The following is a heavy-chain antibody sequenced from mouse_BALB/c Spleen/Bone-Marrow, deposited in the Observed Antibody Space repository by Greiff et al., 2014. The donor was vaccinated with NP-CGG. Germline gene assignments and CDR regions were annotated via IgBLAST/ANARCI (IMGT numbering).Heavy chain of an antibody. CDR1: GFTFSSYA. J-gene: IGHJ1*01. CDR2: ISSGGSYT. CDR3: ARGSGYDWYFDV. Sequence: EVQLQQSGGGLVKPGGSQKLSCAASGFTFSSYAMSWVRQTPEKRLEWVATISSGGSYTYYPDSVKGRFTISRDNAKNTLYLQMRILRSKATATYFCARGSGYDWYFDVWGAGTTVTVSS. D-gene: IGHD2-2*01. V-gene: IGHV5-9-3*01.